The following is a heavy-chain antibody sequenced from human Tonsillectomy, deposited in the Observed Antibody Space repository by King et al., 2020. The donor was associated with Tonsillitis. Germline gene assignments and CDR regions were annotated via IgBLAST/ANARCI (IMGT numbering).Heavy chain of an antibody. J-gene: IGHJ4*02. CDR2: ISNDGNNK. Sequence: VQLVEDGGGVVQPGESLRLSCAASGFTFSSHAMHWVRQAPGKGLEWVAVISNDGNNKNYADSVKGRFAISRDNSKNILHLQMNSLRGDDAAVYYCARSSGSPAIAEPDDYWGPGTLVTVSS. V-gene: IGHV3-30*09. CDR3: ARSSGSPAIAEPDDY. D-gene: IGHD2-21*01. CDR1: GFTFSSHA.